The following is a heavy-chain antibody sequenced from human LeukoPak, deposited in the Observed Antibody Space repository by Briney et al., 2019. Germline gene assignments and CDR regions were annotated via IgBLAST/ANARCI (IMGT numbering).Heavy chain of an antibody. CDR3: ARDRDSSSWSSRRVGDYFDY. CDR1: GASISSSTDY. J-gene: IGHJ4*02. Sequence: SETLSLTCTVSGASISSSTDYWGWIRQPPGKGLEWIANIYYSGSTYYNPSLKSRVTISVDTSKNQFSLKLSSVTAADTAVYYCARDRDSSSWSSRRVGDYFDYWGQGTLVTVSS. V-gene: IGHV4-39*02. CDR2: IYYSGST. D-gene: IGHD6-13*01.